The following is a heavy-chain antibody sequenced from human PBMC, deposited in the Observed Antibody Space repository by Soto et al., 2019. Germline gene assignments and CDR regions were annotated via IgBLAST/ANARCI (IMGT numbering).Heavy chain of an antibody. CDR2: INHSGST. CDR1: GGSFSGYY. Sequence: QVQLQQWGAGLLKPSETLSLTCAVYGGSFSGYYWSWIRQPPGKGLEWIGEINHSGSTNYNPSLKSRVTISVETSKNQLSLKLSSVTAEDTAVYYCARGPRFLEWLVAPGSKRASIGLDYWGQGTLVTVSS. V-gene: IGHV4-34*01. D-gene: IGHD3-3*01. J-gene: IGHJ4*02. CDR3: ARGPRFLEWLVAPGSKRASIGLDY.